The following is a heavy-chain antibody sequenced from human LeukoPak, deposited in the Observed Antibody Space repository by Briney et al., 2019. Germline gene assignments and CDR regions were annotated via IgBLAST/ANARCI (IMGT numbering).Heavy chain of an antibody. Sequence: ASVKVSCKASGYTFTGYYMHWLRQAPGQGLEWMGCINPNSGGTNYAQKFQGRVTMNRDTSSSTAYMELSRLRSDDTAVYYCASGDIVVVPAAPRYYYYYMDVWGKGTTVTVSS. CDR2: INPNSGGT. D-gene: IGHD2-2*01. CDR3: ASGDIVVVPAAPRYYYYYMDV. CDR1: GYTFTGYY. V-gene: IGHV1-2*02. J-gene: IGHJ6*03.